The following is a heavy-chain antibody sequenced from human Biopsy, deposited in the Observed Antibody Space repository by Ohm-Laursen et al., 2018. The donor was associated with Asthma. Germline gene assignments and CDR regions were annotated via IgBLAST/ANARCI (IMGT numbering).Heavy chain of an antibody. V-gene: IGHV1-69*01. CDR3: ARKAGSCISRTCYSLDF. CDR2: INSVFGTT. CDR1: GGTFNTYV. J-gene: IGHJ4*02. D-gene: IGHD2-2*01. Sequence: ASVKVSCKSLGGTFNTYVIGWVRQAPGQGLEWMGGINSVFGTTTCPQKFQDRVTITADDSTSTAYMELGSLRSEDTAVYYCARKAGSCISRTCYSLDFWGQGTLVTVSS.